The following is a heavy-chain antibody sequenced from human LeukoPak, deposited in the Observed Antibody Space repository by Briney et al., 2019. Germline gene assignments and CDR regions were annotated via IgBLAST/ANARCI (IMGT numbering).Heavy chain of an antibody. V-gene: IGHV3-21*01. CDR3: ARERSLGLRGVFDI. CDR2: ISSSGTKI. CDR1: GFTFSTYS. J-gene: IGHJ3*02. D-gene: IGHD3-16*01. Sequence: GGTLRLSCAASGFTFSTYSMNWVRQAPGKGLEWLSSISSSGTKIYYADSVKGRFTISRDNARNSVYLQMNSLRAEDTGVYYCARERSLGLRGVFDIWGQATMVTVSS.